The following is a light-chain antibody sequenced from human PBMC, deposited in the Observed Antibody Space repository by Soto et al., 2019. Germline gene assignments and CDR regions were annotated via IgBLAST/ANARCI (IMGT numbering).Light chain of an antibody. Sequence: IVMTQSPLSLPVIPGEPASISCRSSQSLLQSNGYTYLDWYLQKPGQSPQLLIYFGSNRASGVPDRFSGSGSGTDFTLKISRVEAEDVGVYYCKQPQQTPPWTFGQGTKVEI. CDR3: KQPQQTPPWT. V-gene: IGKV2-28*01. CDR1: QSLLQSNGYTY. J-gene: IGKJ1*01. CDR2: FGS.